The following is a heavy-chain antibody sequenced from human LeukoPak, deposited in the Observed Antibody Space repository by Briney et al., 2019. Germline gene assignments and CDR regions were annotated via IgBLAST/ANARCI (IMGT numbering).Heavy chain of an antibody. D-gene: IGHD3-3*01. CDR3: ARDSTTDDFWSGYYKRGNWFDP. J-gene: IGHJ5*02. V-gene: IGHV3-21*01. Sequence: KTGGSLRLSCAASGFTFSTYSMNWVRQAPGKGLEWVSSISSSSSYIYYADSVKGRFTISRDNVKNSLFLQMNSLRAEDTAVYYCARDSTTDDFWSGYYKRGNWFDPWGQGTLVTVSS. CDR2: ISSSSSYI. CDR1: GFTFSTYS.